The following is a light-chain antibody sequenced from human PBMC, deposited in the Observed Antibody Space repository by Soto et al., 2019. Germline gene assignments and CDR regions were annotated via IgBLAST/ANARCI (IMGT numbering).Light chain of an antibody. Sequence: DIQMTQSPSTLSASVGERVTITCRASQSISNWLAWYQQKPGKAPKLLIYKASTLESGVPSRFSGRGSGTEFTLTISSLQPDDFATYFCQQYNSYWYTFGQGTKLDIK. CDR1: QSISNW. J-gene: IGKJ2*01. CDR2: KAS. V-gene: IGKV1-5*03. CDR3: QQYNSYWYT.